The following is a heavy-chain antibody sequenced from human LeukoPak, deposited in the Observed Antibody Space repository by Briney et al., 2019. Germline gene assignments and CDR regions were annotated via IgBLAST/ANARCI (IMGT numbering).Heavy chain of an antibody. V-gene: IGHV3-23*01. Sequence: PGGSLRLYSEGPGFTFAAYAMRWVRQAPGKGLEWVSAISGSSGGTYYADSVKGRFTISRDNSKNTLYLQMNSLRAEDTALYYCAKYMGDRPTYNYFYYGMDVSCQGKTVTVSS. CDR1: GFTFAAYA. D-gene: IGHD2-21*01. CDR2: ISGSSGGT. CDR3: AKYMGDRPTYNYFYYGMDV. J-gene: IGHJ6*02.